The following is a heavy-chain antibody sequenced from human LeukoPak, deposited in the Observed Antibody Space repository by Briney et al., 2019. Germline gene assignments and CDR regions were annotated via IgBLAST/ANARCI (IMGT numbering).Heavy chain of an antibody. V-gene: IGHV3-53*01. Sequence: GGSLRLSCAASGFTVSSNYMSWVRQAPGKGLEWVSVITSGGNTYYADSVKGRFTISRDSSKNTLYLQMNSLRAEDTVVYYCARGGDIVGATRSAFDIWGQGTMVTVSS. CDR2: ITSGGNT. J-gene: IGHJ3*02. CDR1: GFTVSSNY. CDR3: ARGGDIVGATRSAFDI. D-gene: IGHD1-26*01.